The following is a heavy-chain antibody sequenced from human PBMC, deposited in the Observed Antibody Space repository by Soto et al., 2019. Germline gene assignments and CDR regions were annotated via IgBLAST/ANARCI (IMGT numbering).Heavy chain of an antibody. CDR2: MHSDVTT. D-gene: IGHD6-13*01. V-gene: IGHV3-53*01. CDR3: ARQLSGSWYNWFDP. J-gene: IGHJ5*02. Sequence: GGSLRLSCLASGFSVTANSMSWVRQAPGKGLEWVSVMHSDVTTYYADSVKGRFIISRDNSKNTLYPQMSKLRGEDKARYFCARQLSGSWYNWFDPWGQGTLVTVSS. CDR1: GFSVTANS.